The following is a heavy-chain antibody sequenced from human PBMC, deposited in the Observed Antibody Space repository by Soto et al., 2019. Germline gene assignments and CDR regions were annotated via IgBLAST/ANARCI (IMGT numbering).Heavy chain of an antibody. J-gene: IGHJ4*02. D-gene: IGHD3-10*01. CDR3: ARDPVRGDDYNFDY. CDR2: INPAGSAK. CDR1: GFMFRSYW. Sequence: GGSLRLSCVVSGFMFRSYWMAWVRQAPGKGLEWVANINPAGSAKNYVDSVKGRFTISRDNAENSLYLQMNSLRAEDTAVYYCARDPVRGDDYNFDYWGQGTLVTVSS. V-gene: IGHV3-7*01.